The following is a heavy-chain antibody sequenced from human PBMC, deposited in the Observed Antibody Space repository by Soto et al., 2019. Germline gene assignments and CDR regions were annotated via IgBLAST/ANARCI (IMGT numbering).Heavy chain of an antibody. CDR3: ASFTIFGVVIGGPYDY. Sequence: TLSLTCTVSGGSISSSSYYWGWIRQPPGKGLEWIGSIYYSGSTYYNPSLKSRVTISVDTSKNQFSLKLSSVTAADTAVYYCASFTIFGVVIGGPYDYWGQGTLVTVSS. J-gene: IGHJ4*02. V-gene: IGHV4-39*01. CDR2: IYYSGST. D-gene: IGHD3-3*01. CDR1: GGSISSSSYY.